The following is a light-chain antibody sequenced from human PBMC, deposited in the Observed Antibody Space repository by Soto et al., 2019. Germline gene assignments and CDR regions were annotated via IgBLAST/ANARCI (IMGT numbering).Light chain of an antibody. CDR2: DAS. V-gene: IGKV3-11*01. J-gene: IGKJ4*01. CDR1: QSVNSN. CDR3: PQRSKWPLT. Sequence: EIVLTQSPATLSLSPGERATLSCRSSQSVNSNLAWYQQKPGQAPSLLIFDASYRATDLPARFSGSGSWTDFTLTISRLEPEDFAVYYCPQRSKWPLTFGGGTKVEIK.